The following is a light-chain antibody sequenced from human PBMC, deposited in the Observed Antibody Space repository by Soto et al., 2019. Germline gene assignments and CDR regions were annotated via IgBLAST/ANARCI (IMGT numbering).Light chain of an antibody. CDR3: QQYGSSLLLT. Sequence: EIVLTQSAGTLSLSPGERATLSCRASQSVSSSYLAWYQQKPGQAPRLLIYGASSRATGIPDRFSGSGSGTDFTLTISRLEPEDFAVYYCQQYGSSLLLTFGGGTKVEIK. CDR2: GAS. J-gene: IGKJ4*01. CDR1: QSVSSSY. V-gene: IGKV3-20*01.